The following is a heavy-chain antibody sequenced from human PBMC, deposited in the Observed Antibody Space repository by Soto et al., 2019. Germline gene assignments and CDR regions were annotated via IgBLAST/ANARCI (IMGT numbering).Heavy chain of an antibody. CDR2: ISYDGSNK. Sequence: GGSLRLSCAASGFTFSSYGMHWVRQAPGKGLEWVAVISYDGSNKYYADSVKGRFTISRDNSKNTLYLQMNSLRAEDTAVYYCAKSGYSSRWYSPPYVDVWGQGTTVTVSS. V-gene: IGHV3-30*18. J-gene: IGHJ6*02. D-gene: IGHD6-19*01. CDR3: AKSGYSSRWYSPPYVDV. CDR1: GFTFSSYG.